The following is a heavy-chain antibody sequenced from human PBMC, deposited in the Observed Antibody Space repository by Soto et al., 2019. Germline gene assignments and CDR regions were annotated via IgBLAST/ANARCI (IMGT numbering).Heavy chain of an antibody. CDR3: AKLLRRYDRSRIVAYF. J-gene: IGHJ4*01. CDR1: GFTFSSYG. D-gene: IGHD3-22*01. Sequence: PGGSLRLSCAASGFTFSSYGMHWVRQAPGKGLEWVAVISYDGSNKYYADSVKGRFTISRDNSKNTLYLQMNSLRAEDTAVYYCAKLLRRYDRSRIVAYFWGQGILVTVSS. CDR2: ISYDGSNK. V-gene: IGHV3-30*18.